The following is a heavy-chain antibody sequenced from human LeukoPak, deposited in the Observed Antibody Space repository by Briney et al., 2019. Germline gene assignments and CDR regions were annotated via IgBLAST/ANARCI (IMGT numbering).Heavy chain of an antibody. V-gene: IGHV4-34*01. CDR1: GGSFSGYY. CDR2: INHSGST. D-gene: IGHD2-15*01. Sequence: SETLSLTCAVYGGSFSGYYWSWTRQPPGKGLEWIGEINHSGSTNYNPSLKSRVTISVDTSKNQFSLKLSSVTAADTAVYYCARAKIYCSGASCFFSGPPDAFDIWGQVTMVTVSS. J-gene: IGHJ3*02. CDR3: ARAKIYCSGASCFFSGPPDAFDI.